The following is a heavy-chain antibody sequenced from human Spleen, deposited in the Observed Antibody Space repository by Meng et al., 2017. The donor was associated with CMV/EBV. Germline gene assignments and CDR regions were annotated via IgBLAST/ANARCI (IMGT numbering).Heavy chain of an antibody. Sequence: SVKVSCKASGYTFTSYDINWVRQAPGQGLEWMGGIIPIFGTANYAQKFQGRVTITTDESTSTAYMELSSLRSEDTAVYYCAREKKESSAAFDIWGQGTMVTVSS. V-gene: IGHV1-69*05. D-gene: IGHD6-6*01. J-gene: IGHJ3*02. CDR3: AREKKESSAAFDI. CDR1: GYTFTSYD. CDR2: IIPIFGTA.